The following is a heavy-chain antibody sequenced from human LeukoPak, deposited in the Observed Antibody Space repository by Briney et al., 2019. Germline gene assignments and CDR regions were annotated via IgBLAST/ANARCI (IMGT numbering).Heavy chain of an antibody. V-gene: IGHV1-8*01. J-gene: IGHJ6*03. Sequence: ASVKVSCKASGYTFTSYDINWVRQATGQGLEGMGWMNPNSGNTGYAQKFQGRVTMTRNTSISTAYMELSSLRSEDTAVYYCARVEWFRGYGDYDLYYYYMDVWGKGTTVTVSS. CDR3: ARVEWFRGYGDYDLYYYYMDV. CDR2: MNPNSGNT. D-gene: IGHD4-17*01. CDR1: GYTFTSYD.